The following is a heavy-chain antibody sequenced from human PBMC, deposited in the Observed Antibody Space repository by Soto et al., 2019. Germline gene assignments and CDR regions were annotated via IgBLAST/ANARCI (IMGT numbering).Heavy chain of an antibody. CDR1: GFFFNGFD. D-gene: IGHD6-13*01. CDR2: ISANAGNI. CDR3: TKGSRPAVGRVFFES. J-gene: IGHJ4*02. Sequence: EVQLLESGGGLVQPGGSLRLSCAASGFFFNGFDMSWVRQAPGMGLEWVSTISANAGNINYAGSVRGRFSISRDSSKNSVDLQMNSLRVEDTAVDFCTKGSRPAVGRVFFESWGQGTLVTVSS. V-gene: IGHV3-23*01.